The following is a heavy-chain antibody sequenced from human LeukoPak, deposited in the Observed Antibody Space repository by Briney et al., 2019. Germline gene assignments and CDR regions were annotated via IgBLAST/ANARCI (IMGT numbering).Heavy chain of an antibody. CDR1: AFTFSSYS. V-gene: IGHV3-21*01. J-gene: IGHJ4*02. CDR2: ISSSSSYI. Sequence: GGSLRLSCAASAFTFSSYSMNWVRQAPGKGLEWVSSISSSSSYIYYADSVKGRFTISRDNAKNSLYLQMNSLRAEDTAVYYCARIPNIAAAGTSFDYWGQGTLVTVSS. D-gene: IGHD6-13*01. CDR3: ARIPNIAAAGTSFDY.